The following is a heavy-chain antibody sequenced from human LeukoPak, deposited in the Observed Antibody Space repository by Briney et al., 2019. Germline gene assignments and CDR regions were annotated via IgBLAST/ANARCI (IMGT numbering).Heavy chain of an antibody. CDR2: ISGSSYYI. CDR3: ARVAWSPGY. J-gene: IGHJ4*02. D-gene: IGHD1-1*01. Sequence: KPGGSLRLSCSASGFTFSSHSMNWVRQAPGKGLEWVSSISGSSYYIYYADSMKGRITISRDNAKNSLYLQMTSLTAEDTAVYYCARVAWSPGYWGQGTLVTVSS. CDR1: GFTFSSHS. V-gene: IGHV3-21*01.